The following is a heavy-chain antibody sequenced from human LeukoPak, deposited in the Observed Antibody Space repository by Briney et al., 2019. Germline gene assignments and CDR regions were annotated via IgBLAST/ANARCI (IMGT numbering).Heavy chain of an antibody. Sequence: GGSLRLSCAASGFTFNNHPMHWVRQASGKRLEYVSAISPSGDWTWYADSVKGRFTISRDNSKNTMYLQMGSLRGEDTAVYYCARADYGDYVLDYWGQGTLVTVSS. CDR3: ARADYGDYVLDY. D-gene: IGHD4-17*01. V-gene: IGHV3-64*02. CDR2: ISPSGDWT. CDR1: GFTFNNHP. J-gene: IGHJ4*02.